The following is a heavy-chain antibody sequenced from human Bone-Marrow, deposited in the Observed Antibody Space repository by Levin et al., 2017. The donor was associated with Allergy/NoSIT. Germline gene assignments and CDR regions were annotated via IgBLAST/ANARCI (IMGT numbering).Heavy chain of an antibody. CDR1: YGSMRSFY. CDR2: ISHSGST. J-gene: IGHJ3*01. V-gene: IGHV4-59*01. CDR3: VRGIARDGFDV. Sequence: SETLSLTCSVSYGSMRSFYWSWMRQVPGVGLEWIGYISHSGSTNYNPSLLGRLTISVDTSKNQFSLQLTSVTAADTAVYYCVRGIARDGFDVWGQGTVVTVSS. D-gene: IGHD2/OR15-2a*01.